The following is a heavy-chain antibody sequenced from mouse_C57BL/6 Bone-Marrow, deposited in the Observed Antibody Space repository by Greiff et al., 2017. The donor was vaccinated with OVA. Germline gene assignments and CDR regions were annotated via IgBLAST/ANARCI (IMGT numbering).Heavy chain of an antibody. CDR3: ARFDGDPYWYFDV. V-gene: IGHV1-26*01. J-gene: IGHJ1*03. Sequence: EVQLQQSGPELVKPGASVKISCKASGYTFTDYYMNWVKQSHGKSLEWIGDINPNNGGTSYNQKFKGKATLTVDKSSSTAYMELRSLTSEDSAVYYCARFDGDPYWYFDVGGTGTTVTVSS. CDR2: INPNNGGT. CDR1: GYTFTDYY. D-gene: IGHD2-13*01.